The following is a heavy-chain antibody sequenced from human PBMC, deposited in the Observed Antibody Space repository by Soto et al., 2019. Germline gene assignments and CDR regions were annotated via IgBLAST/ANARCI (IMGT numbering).Heavy chain of an antibody. Sequence: QVQLVESGGGVVQPGRSLRLSCAASGFTFSSYAMHWVRQAPGKGLEWVAVISYDGSNKYYADSVKGRFTSSRDNSKNTLYLQMNSLRAEDTAVYYCASSVDLVAYGGRAGWFDPWGQGTLVTVSS. CDR1: GFTFSSYA. D-gene: IGHD5-12*01. CDR2: ISYDGSNK. CDR3: ASSVDLVAYGGRAGWFDP. V-gene: IGHV3-30-3*01. J-gene: IGHJ5*02.